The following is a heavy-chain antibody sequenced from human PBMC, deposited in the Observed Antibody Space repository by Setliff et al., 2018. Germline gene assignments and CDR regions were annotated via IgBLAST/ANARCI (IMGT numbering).Heavy chain of an antibody. J-gene: IGHJ3*01. CDR1: GFTFSDST. CDR3: ARHMTYYDFWRGYYSASDAFHV. Sequence: PGGSLRLSCAASGFTFSDSTMHWVRQASGKGLEWVGRIRTKANSYATAYATSVQDRFTISRHDSESTTYLQMNGLKTEDTAVYYCARHMTYYDFWRGYYSASDAFHVWGQGTMVTVSS. V-gene: IGHV3-73*01. CDR2: IRTKANSYAT. D-gene: IGHD3-3*01.